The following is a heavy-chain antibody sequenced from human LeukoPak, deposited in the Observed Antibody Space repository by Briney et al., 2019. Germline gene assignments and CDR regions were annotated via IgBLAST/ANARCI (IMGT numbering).Heavy chain of an antibody. Sequence: PGGSLRLSCAASGFTFSNYAMSWVRQAPGKGLEWVSGISGSGASTYYTASVKGRFTISRDNSKNTLYLQMNSLRAEDTAVYYCAKDLPELAEKYSSSWYAFDIWGQGTMVTVSS. CDR2: ISGSGAST. D-gene: IGHD6-13*01. CDR3: AKDLPELAEKYSSSWYAFDI. V-gene: IGHV3-23*01. J-gene: IGHJ3*02. CDR1: GFTFSNYA.